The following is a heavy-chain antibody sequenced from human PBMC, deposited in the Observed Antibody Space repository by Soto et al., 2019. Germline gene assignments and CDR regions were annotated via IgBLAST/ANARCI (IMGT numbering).Heavy chain of an antibody. CDR3: ARESRVDFWSGYSRDY. D-gene: IGHD3-3*01. J-gene: IGHJ4*02. CDR2: ISAYNGNT. Sequence: GASVKVSCKASGYTFTSYGISWVRQAPGQGLEWMGWISAYNGNTNYAQKLQGRVTMTTDTSTSTAYMELRSLRSDDTAVYYCARESRVDFWSGYSRDYWGQGTLVTVSS. CDR1: GYTFTSYG. V-gene: IGHV1-18*01.